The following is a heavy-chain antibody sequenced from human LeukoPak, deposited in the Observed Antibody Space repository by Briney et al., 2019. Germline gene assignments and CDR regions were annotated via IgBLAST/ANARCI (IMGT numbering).Heavy chain of an antibody. D-gene: IGHD1-14*01. CDR2: IRYDGNNK. CDR3: TRTYNPDY. J-gene: IGHJ4*02. CDR1: GFTFSSTG. Sequence: PGGSLRLSCTASGFTFSSTGMHWVRQAPGKGLEWVSYIRYDGNNKYYGDSVKGRLTVSRDNSKNTLYQQMNSLRVEETAVYYCTRTYNPDYWGQGTLVTVSS. V-gene: IGHV3-30*02.